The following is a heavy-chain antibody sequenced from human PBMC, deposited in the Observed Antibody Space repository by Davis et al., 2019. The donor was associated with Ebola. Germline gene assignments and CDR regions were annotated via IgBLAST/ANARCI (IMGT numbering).Heavy chain of an antibody. V-gene: IGHV2-26*01. J-gene: IGHJ6*03. CDR1: GFSLSNARMG. Sequence: SGPTLVKPPETLTLTCTVSGFSLSNARMGVSWIRQPPGKALEWLAHIFSNDEKSYSTSLKSRLTISKDTSKSQVVLTMTNMDPVDTATYYCARIPGDIVVVPAAMGYYYYYYMDVWGKGTTVTVSS. CDR2: IFSNDEK. CDR3: ARIPGDIVVVPAAMGYYYYYYMDV. D-gene: IGHD2-2*01.